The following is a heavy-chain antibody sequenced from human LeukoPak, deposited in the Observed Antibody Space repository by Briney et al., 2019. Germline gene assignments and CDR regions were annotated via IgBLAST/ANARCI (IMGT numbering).Heavy chain of an antibody. J-gene: IGHJ4*02. Sequence: GGSLRLSCAASGFTFSSYWMHWVRQAPGKGLVWVSRINSDGSSTSYADSVKGRFTISRDNAKNTLCLQMNSLRAEDTAVYYCARVRVDWLSKTKYFDYWGQGTLVTVSS. CDR2: INSDGSST. CDR3: ARVRVDWLSKTKYFDY. D-gene: IGHD3-9*01. CDR1: GFTFSSYW. V-gene: IGHV3-74*01.